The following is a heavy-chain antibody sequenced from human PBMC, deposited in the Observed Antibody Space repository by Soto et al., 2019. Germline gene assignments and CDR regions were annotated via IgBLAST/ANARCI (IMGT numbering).Heavy chain of an antibody. CDR2: IYYRGST. D-gene: IGHD1-26*01. J-gene: IGHJ6*02. CDR3: ARDGREASGMDV. CDR1: GGSISSHY. V-gene: IGHV4-59*11. Sequence: SETLSLTCTVSGGSISSHYWSWVRQAPGKGLEWIGHIYYRGSTSYNPSLRSRSTISVDTSNNQFSLKLNSVTTADTAVYYCARDGREASGMDVWGQGPTVTVSS.